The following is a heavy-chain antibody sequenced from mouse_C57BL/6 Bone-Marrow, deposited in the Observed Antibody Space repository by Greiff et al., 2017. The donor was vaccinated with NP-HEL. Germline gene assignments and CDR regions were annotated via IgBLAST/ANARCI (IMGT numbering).Heavy chain of an antibody. CDR2: ISNGGGST. V-gene: IGHV5-12*01. Sequence: EVQGVESGGGLVQPGGSLKLSCAASGFTFSDYYMYWVRQTPEKRLEWVAYISNGGGSTYYPDTVKGRFTISRDNAKNTLYLQMSRLKSEDTAMYYCARGSTMVTTDYYAMDYWGQGTSVTVSS. J-gene: IGHJ4*01. CDR3: ARGSTMVTTDYYAMDY. D-gene: IGHD2-2*01. CDR1: GFTFSDYY.